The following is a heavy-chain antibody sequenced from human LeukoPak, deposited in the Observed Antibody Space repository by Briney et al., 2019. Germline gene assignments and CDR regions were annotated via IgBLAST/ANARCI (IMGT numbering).Heavy chain of an antibody. D-gene: IGHD4-17*01. Sequence: ASVNVSCKASGRTFSSYAISWVRQAPGQALEWMGGIIPILCITNYAQKFQGRVTITRDKSTSTAYMELSSLRSEDTAVYYCVRTVTTFNLDLWGRGTLVTVSS. CDR1: GRTFSSYA. J-gene: IGHJ2*01. CDR3: VRTVTTFNLDL. V-gene: IGHV1-69*10. CDR2: IIPILCIT.